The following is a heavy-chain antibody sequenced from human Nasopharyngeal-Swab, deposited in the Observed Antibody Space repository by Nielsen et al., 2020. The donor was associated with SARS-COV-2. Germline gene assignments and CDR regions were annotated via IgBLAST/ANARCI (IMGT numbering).Heavy chain of an antibody. V-gene: IGHV3-33*01. J-gene: IGHJ4*02. CDR3: ARDAWGVRGVIIS. Sequence: GESLKISCAASGFTFGSYGMHWVRQAPGKGLEWVAVIWYDGSNKYYADSVKGRFTISRDNSKNTLYLQMNGLRAEDTAVYYCARDAWGVRGVIISWGQGTLVTVSS. CDR1: GFTFGSYG. CDR2: IWYDGSNK. D-gene: IGHD3-10*01.